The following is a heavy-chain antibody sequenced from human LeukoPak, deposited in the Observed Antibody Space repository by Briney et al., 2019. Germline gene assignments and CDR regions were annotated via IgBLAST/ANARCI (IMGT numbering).Heavy chain of an antibody. CDR1: GFTFSSYA. CDR2: ISYDGSNK. V-gene: IGHV3-30-3*01. J-gene: IGHJ4*02. Sequence: GGSLRLSCAASGFTFSSYAMHWVRQAPGKGLEWVAVISYDGSNKYYADSVKGRFTISRDNSKDTPYLQMNSLRAEDTAVYYCARGRGSSGWYGDYWGQGTLVTVSS. D-gene: IGHD6-19*01. CDR3: ARGRGSSGWYGDY.